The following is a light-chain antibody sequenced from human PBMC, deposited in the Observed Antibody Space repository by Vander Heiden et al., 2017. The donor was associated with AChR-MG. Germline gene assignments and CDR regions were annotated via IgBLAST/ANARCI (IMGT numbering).Light chain of an antibody. CDR1: QSVSSN. V-gene: IGKV3-15*01. CDR3: QQSNTWPRT. J-gene: IGKJ1*01. CDR2: DAS. Sequence: EIVMTQSPATLSVSPGERASLSCRASQSVSSNLAWYQQKPGQAPRLLIYDASTRATGIPASFSGSGSGTEFTLTISSLQSEDFAVYFCQQSNTWPRTFGQWTKVEIK.